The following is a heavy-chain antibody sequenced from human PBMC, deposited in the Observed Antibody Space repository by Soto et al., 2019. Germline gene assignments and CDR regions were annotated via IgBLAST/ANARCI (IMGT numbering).Heavy chain of an antibody. CDR3: ASDYGSGSQR. V-gene: IGHV3-30-3*01. CDR2: ISYDGSNK. J-gene: IGHJ4*02. CDR1: GFTFSSYA. D-gene: IGHD3-10*01. Sequence: QVQLVESGGGVVQPGRSLRLSCAASGFTFSSYAMHWVRQAPGKGLEWVAVISYDGSNKYYADSVKGRFTISRDNSKNTLYLQMNSLRAEDTAVYYCASDYGSGSQRWGQGTLVTVSS.